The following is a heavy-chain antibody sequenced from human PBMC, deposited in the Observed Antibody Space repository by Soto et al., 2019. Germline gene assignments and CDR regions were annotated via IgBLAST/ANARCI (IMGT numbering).Heavy chain of an antibody. V-gene: IGHV2-70*11. CDR2: IDWDDDK. D-gene: IGHD3-22*01. Sequence: SGPTLVNPTQTLALTCTFPGFSLSNSGMCVSWIRQPPGKALEWLARIDWDDDKYYSTSLKTRLTISKDTSKNQVVLTMTNMDPVDTATYYCARTYYYDSSGYYSDYWGQGTLVTVS. J-gene: IGHJ4*02. CDR3: ARTYYYDSSGYYSDY. CDR1: GFSLSNSGMC.